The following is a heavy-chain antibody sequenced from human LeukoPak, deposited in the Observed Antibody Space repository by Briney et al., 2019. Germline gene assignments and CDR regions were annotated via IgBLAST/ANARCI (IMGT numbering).Heavy chain of an antibody. CDR2: ISSSSSYI. Sequence: GGSLRLSCAASGFTFSSYSMNWVRQAPGKGLEWVSSISSSSSYIYYADSVKGRFTISRDNSKNTLFLQMNSLRAEDTAVYYCARDPSGSGSDWPNWGFDYWGQGTLVTVSS. D-gene: IGHD1-26*01. CDR3: ARDPSGSGSDWPNWGFDY. CDR1: GFTFSSYS. V-gene: IGHV3-21*01. J-gene: IGHJ4*02.